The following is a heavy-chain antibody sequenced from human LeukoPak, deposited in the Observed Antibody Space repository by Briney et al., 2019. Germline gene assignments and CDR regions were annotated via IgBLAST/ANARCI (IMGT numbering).Heavy chain of an antibody. D-gene: IGHD2-15*01. CDR1: GYTFTGYY. V-gene: IGHV1-46*01. Sequence: ASVKVSCKASGYTFTGYYMHWVRQAPGQGLEWMGMINPTDVATTYAQRFQGRVTMTRDMSPTTVYMDLRSLRCEDTAVFCCAREQGPRLSGNSGILFAPYYTYYYMDVWGRGTTVTV. J-gene: IGHJ6*03. CDR2: INPTDVAT. CDR3: AREQGPRLSGNSGILFAPYYTYYYMDV.